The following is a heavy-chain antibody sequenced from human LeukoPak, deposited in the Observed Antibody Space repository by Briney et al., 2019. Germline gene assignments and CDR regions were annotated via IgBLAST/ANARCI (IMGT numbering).Heavy chain of an antibody. D-gene: IGHD5-18*01. Sequence: SETLSLTCAVYGGSFSGYYWSWIRQPPGKGLEWIGEINHSGSTNYNPSLKSRVTISVDTSKNQFSLQLNSVTPEDTAVYYCARGVLGGYSYGPQGIFDYWGQGTLVTVSS. CDR2: INHSGST. CDR3: ARGVLGGYSYGPQGIFDY. CDR1: GGSFSGYY. J-gene: IGHJ4*02. V-gene: IGHV4-34*01.